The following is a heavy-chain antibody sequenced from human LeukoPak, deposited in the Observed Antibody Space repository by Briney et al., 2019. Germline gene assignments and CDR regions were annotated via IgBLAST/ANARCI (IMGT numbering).Heavy chain of an antibody. V-gene: IGHV3-7*01. J-gene: IGHJ4*02. Sequence: PGGSLRLSCEGSGFTFSDYWMGWVRQAPGKGLEWVANIIKDGSDKCYVDSVKGRFSISRDNAKNSVYLQMSGLRVEDTAVYYCTRELWPADYWGQGILVTVSS. D-gene: IGHD3-16*01. CDR2: IIKDGSDK. CDR3: TRELWPADY. CDR1: GFTFSDYW.